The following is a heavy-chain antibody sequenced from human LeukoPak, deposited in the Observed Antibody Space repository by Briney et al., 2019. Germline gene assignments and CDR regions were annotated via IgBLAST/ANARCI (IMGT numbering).Heavy chain of an antibody. CDR2: INPNSGGT. Sequence: ASVKVSCKASGYTFTGYYMHWVRQAPGQGLEWMGWINPNSGGTNYAQKLQGRVTMTTDTSTSTAYMELRSLRSDDTAVYYCAREEQQLYAFDIWGQGTMVTVSS. D-gene: IGHD6-13*01. V-gene: IGHV1-2*02. CDR3: AREEQQLYAFDI. CDR1: GYTFTGYY. J-gene: IGHJ3*02.